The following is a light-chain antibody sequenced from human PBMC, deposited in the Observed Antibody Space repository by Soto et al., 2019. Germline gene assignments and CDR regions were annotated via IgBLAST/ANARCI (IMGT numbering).Light chain of an antibody. CDR2: DAS. J-gene: IGKJ5*01. V-gene: IGKV3D-15*01. CDR3: QQYNNWPRT. CDR1: QSVSSN. Sequence: EIVLTQSPGTLSLSASERATLSSGASQSVSSNSLAWFQLKPGQAPRLLIYDASNRATGIPARFSGSGSGTGFTLTIASLQFEDFAVYYCQQYNNWPRTFGQGTRLEIK.